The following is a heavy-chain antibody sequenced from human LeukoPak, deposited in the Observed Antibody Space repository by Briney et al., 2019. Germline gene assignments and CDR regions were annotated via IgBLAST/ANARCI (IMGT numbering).Heavy chain of an antibody. D-gene: IGHD2-15*01. CDR3: ARTLRIRAKGIFGYYYYMDV. J-gene: IGHJ6*03. V-gene: IGHV4-34*01. Sequence: SETLSLTCAVYGGSFSGYYWSWIRQPPGKGLEWIGEINHSGSTNYNPSLKSRVTMSVDTSKNQFSLKLSSVTAADTTVYYCARTLRIRAKGIFGYYYYMDVWGKGTTVTVSS. CDR1: GGSFSGYY. CDR2: INHSGST.